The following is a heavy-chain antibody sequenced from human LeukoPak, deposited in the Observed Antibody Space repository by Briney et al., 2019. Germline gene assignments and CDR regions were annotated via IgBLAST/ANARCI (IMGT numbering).Heavy chain of an antibody. CDR1: GFTFSSYE. CDR3: ARTPQMATTIYFDY. J-gene: IGHJ4*02. D-gene: IGHD5-24*01. V-gene: IGHV3-48*03. CDR2: ISSSGSTI. Sequence: PGGSLRLSCAASGFTFSSYEMNWVRQAPGKGLEWVSYISSSGSTIYYADSVKGRFTISRDNAKNSLYLQMNSLRAEDTAVYYCARTPQMATTIYFDYWGQGTLVTVSS.